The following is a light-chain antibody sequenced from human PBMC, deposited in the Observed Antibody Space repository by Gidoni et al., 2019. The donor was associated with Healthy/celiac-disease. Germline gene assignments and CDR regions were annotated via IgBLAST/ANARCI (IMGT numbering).Light chain of an antibody. CDR1: QSRLHSNGYNY. V-gene: IGKV2-28*01. Sequence: DIVMTQSPLSLPVTPGGPASISCSSSQSRLHSNGYNYLDWYLQKPGQSQQLLIYLGSNRASGVPYRFSGSGSGTDFTLKISRVEAEDVGVYYCVQALQTPYSFGQGTKLEIK. J-gene: IGKJ2*03. CDR2: LGS. CDR3: VQALQTPYS.